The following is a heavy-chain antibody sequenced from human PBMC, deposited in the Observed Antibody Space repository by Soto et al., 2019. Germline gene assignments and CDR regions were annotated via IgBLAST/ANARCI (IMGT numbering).Heavy chain of an antibody. J-gene: IGHJ4*02. CDR1: GFTFRNYD. Sequence: PGVSLRLSCAASGFTFRNYDLHWVRQAPGKGLEWVSFLSGSGGRTYFADSVEGRYTISRDNSKNTLYLQMNSLRAEHTAVYYCATLGPARLLASWGQGTLVTVS. V-gene: IGHV3-23*01. CDR2: LSGSGGRT. D-gene: IGHD1-26*01. CDR3: ATLGPARLLAS.